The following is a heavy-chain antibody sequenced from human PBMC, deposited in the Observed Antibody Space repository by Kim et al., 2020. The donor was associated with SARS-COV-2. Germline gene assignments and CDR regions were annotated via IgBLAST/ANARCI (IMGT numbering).Heavy chain of an antibody. J-gene: IGHJ4*01. V-gene: IGHV3-30-3*01. CDR2: ISYYDGSYK. Sequence: GGSLRLSCEAAGFTFNRYAMHWVRQAPGEGLEWVAVISYYDGSYKYFSDSVKGRFTISRDNSRNTLDLQMNSLRTDDTGVYCCARDQADRSGHYLDYWG. CDR1: GFTFNRYA. CDR3: ARDQADRSGHYLDY.